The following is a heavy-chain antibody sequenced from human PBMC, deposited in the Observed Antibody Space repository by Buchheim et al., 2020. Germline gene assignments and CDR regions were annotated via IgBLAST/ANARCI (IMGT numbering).Heavy chain of an antibody. CDR2: ISYDGSNK. CDR1: GFSFGSYG. V-gene: IGHV3-30*03. Sequence: QEQLVESGGGVVQPGRSLRLSCAASGFSFGSYGMHWVRQAPGKGLEWVAVISYDGSNKYYADSVKGRFTISRDNSKNTLYLQMNSLRAEDTAVYYCARDGITIFGGWFDPWGQGTL. CDR3: ARDGITIFGGWFDP. D-gene: IGHD3-3*01. J-gene: IGHJ5*02.